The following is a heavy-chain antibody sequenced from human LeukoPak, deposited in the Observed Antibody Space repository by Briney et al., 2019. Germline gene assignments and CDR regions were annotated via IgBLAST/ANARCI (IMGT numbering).Heavy chain of an antibody. CDR3: AKSGIAGATRWFDP. CDR2: IFGSGGST. J-gene: IGHJ5*02. D-gene: IGHD1-26*01. V-gene: IGHV3-23*01. Sequence: GGSLRLSCAASGFTFSTYAMYWVRQAPGKGLEWVSGIFGSGGSTHYADSVKGRFTISRDNSKNTVYLQMNSLRAEDTAVYYCAKSGIAGATRWFDPWGQGTLVTVSS. CDR1: GFTFSTYA.